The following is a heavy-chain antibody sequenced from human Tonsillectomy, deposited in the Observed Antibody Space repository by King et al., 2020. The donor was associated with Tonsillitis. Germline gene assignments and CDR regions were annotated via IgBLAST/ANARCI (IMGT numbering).Heavy chain of an antibody. V-gene: IGHV4-59*01. Sequence: QLQESGPGLVKPSETLSLTCTVSGGSISSYNWSWIRQPPGKGLEWIGYIYYSGSTNYNPSLKSRVTISVDTSKNQFSLKLSSVTAADTAVYYCARGKDYDYVWGSYRVYGMDVWGQGTTVTVSS. CDR3: ARGKDYDYVWGSYRVYGMDV. D-gene: IGHD3-16*02. CDR2: IYYSGST. J-gene: IGHJ6*02. CDR1: GGSISSYN.